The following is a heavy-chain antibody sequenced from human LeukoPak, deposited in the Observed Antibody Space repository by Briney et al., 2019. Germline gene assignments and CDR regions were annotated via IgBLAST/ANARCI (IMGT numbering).Heavy chain of an antibody. CDR3: AAQPCINGICYLDY. Sequence: GGSLRLSCAASGFIFSNFGMHWVRQAPGKGLEWVAFISYDGSNEYYADSVKGRFTVSRDNSRNILYLQMNSLRVEDSAVYYCAAQPCINGICYLDYWGQGALVTVSS. J-gene: IGHJ4*02. CDR2: ISYDGSNE. CDR1: GFIFSNFG. D-gene: IGHD2-8*01. V-gene: IGHV3-30*02.